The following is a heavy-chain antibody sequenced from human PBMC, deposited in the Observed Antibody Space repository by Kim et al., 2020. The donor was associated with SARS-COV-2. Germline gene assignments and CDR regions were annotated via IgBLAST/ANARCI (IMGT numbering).Heavy chain of an antibody. CDR1: GIPFSSYA. J-gene: IGHJ4*02. V-gene: IGHV3-33*01. Sequence: GGSLRLSCVASGIPFSSYAIHWVRQAPGKGPEWVAVIFYDGSQKYYADSVRGRFSVSRDNNKNTVFLQLNSLRGDDTAVYFCASLFEYSPSTAVFWGQG. D-gene: IGHD5-12*01. CDR3: ASLFEYSPSTAVF. CDR2: IFYDGSQK.